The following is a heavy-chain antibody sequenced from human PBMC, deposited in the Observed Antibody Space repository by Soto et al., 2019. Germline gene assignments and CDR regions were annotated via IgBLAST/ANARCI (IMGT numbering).Heavy chain of an antibody. D-gene: IGHD4-17*01. V-gene: IGHV4-59*12. CDR2: IYYGGST. J-gene: IGHJ4*02. CDR1: GGSISSYY. CDR3: ARASTTVTTLDY. Sequence: PSETLSLTCTVSGGSISSYYWSWIRQPPGKGLEWIGYIYYGGSTNYNPSLKSRVTISVDRSKNQFSLKLSSVTAADTAVYYCARASTTVTTLDYWGQGTLVTVSS.